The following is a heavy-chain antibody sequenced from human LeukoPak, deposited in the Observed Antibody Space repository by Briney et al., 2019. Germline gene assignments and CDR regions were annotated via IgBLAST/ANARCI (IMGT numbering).Heavy chain of an antibody. D-gene: IGHD3-22*01. Sequence: ASVKVSCKASGYTFTSYYMHWVRQAPGQGLEWMGIINPSGGSTSYAQKFQGRVTMTRDTSTSTVYMELSGLRSEDTAAYYCASAHYYDSSGHVWGQGTLVTVSS. V-gene: IGHV1-46*01. CDR1: GYTFTSYY. J-gene: IGHJ4*02. CDR2: INPSGGST. CDR3: ASAHYYDSSGHV.